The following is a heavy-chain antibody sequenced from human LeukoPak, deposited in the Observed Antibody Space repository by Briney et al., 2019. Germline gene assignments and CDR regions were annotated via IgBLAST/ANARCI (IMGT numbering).Heavy chain of an antibody. J-gene: IGHJ4*02. D-gene: IGHD3-16*01. V-gene: IGHV3-48*04. CDR3: ARELNGYGYYFFDY. CDR2: ISSSTNTI. CDR1: GFPFTLYN. Sequence: GGSLRLSCEVSGFPFTLYNMNWVRQTPGKGLEWLSYISSSTNTIYYADSVKGRFTISRDNAKNSLYLQMNGLGAEDTAVYYCARELNGYGYYFFDYWGPGTLVTVSS.